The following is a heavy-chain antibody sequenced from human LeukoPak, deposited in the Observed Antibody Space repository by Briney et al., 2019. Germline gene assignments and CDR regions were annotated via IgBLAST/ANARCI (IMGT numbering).Heavy chain of an antibody. D-gene: IGHD6-19*01. CDR3: AKYGGSGWVIDY. J-gene: IGHJ4*02. CDR2: IYYTGGT. CDR1: LGSISNNY. Sequence: SETLSLTCTVSLGSISNNYWTWIRQPPGKGLEYIGYIYYTGGTNYNPSLKSRVTISVDTCKSQFSLKRSSVAAADTGVYFCAKYGGSGWVIDYWGQGTLVTVSS. V-gene: IGHV4-59*08.